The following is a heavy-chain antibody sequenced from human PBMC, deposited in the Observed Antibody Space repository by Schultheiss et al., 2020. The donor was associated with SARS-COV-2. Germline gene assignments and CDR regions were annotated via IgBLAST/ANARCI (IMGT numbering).Heavy chain of an antibody. CDR2: INHSGST. CDR1: GGSFSGYY. V-gene: IGHV4-34*01. CDR3: ARREGPLGMDV. Sequence: SETLSLTCAVYGGSFSGYYWSWIRQPPGKGLEWIGEINHSGSTNYNPSLKSRVTISVDTSKNQFSLKLSSVTAADTAVYYCARREGPLGMDVWGQGTTVTVSS. D-gene: IGHD5-24*01. J-gene: IGHJ6*02.